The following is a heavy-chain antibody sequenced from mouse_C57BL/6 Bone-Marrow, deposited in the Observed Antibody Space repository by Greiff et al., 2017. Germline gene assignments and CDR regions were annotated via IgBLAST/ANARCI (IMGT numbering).Heavy chain of an antibody. CDR2: IYPGDGDT. Sequence: VQLQESGPELVKPGASVKISCKASGYAFSSSWMNWVKQRPGKGLEWIGRIYPGDGDTNYNGKFKGKATLTADKSSSTAYMQLSSLTSEDSAVYFCASPPYGSKSWLAYWGQGTLVTVSA. D-gene: IGHD1-1*01. CDR3: ASPPYGSKSWLAY. CDR1: GYAFSSSW. V-gene: IGHV1-82*01. J-gene: IGHJ3*01.